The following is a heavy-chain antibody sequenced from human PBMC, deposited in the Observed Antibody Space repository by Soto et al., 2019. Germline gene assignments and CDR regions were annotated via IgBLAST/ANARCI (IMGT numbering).Heavy chain of an antibody. V-gene: IGHV1-3*01. CDR1: GYTFTSYA. J-gene: IGHJ6*02. CDR2: INAGNGNT. Sequence: ASVKVSCKASGYTFTSYAMHWVRQAPGQRLEWMGWINAGNGNTKYSQKFQGRVTITRDTSASTAYMELSSLRSEDTAVYYCARGTPEIKIFGVEHYGMDAWGPGTTVTVSS. CDR3: ARGTPEIKIFGVEHYGMDA. D-gene: IGHD3-3*01.